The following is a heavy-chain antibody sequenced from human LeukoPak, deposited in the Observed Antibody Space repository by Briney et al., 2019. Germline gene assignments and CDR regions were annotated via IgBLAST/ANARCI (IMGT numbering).Heavy chain of an antibody. J-gene: IGHJ5*02. CDR2: AYYSGST. V-gene: IGHV4-59*08. Sequence: SSETLSLTCSVFDGSISTYYWSWIRQPPGKGLEWIGYAYYSGSTTYNPSLESRVTISVDTSKNQFSLKLTAVTAADTAIYYCARNSAVATSRSWFDPWGQGTLVTVSS. D-gene: IGHD6-19*01. CDR1: DGSISTYY. CDR3: ARNSAVATSRSWFDP.